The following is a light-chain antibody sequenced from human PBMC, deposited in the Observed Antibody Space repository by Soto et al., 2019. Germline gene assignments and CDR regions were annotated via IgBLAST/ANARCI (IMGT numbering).Light chain of an antibody. Sequence: DIQMTQSPSTLSASVGDRVTINCRASQNINNWLAWYQQKSGKAPKVLIYKASSLESGVPSRFSSSGSGTEFTLTISSLQTEDFATYYCQQYGANSPWTFGQGTKVEIK. CDR3: QQYGANSPWT. J-gene: IGKJ1*01. CDR1: QNINNW. CDR2: KAS. V-gene: IGKV1-5*03.